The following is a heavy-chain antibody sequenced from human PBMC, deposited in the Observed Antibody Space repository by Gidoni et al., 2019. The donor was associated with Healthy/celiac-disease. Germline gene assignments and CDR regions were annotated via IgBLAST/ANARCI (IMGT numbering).Heavy chain of an antibody. J-gene: IGHJ5*02. Sequence: QVQLVQSGDEVKETGAWVKVACKAAGGPFSSDTRSGVRQAPGPGLEWMGRIIPILGIANYAQKFQGRFTITADKSTSTAYMELSSLRSEDTSVYYCARLNYRSVDRPAGSGRYWFDPWGQGTLVTVSS. CDR3: ARLNYRSVDRPAGSGRYWFDP. D-gene: IGHD3-10*01. V-gene: IGHV1-69*02. CDR2: IIPILGIA. CDR1: GGPFSSDT.